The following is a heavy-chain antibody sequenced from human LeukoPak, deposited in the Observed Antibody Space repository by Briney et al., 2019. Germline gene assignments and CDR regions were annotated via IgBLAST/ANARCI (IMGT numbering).Heavy chain of an antibody. CDR1: GFTFDDYA. V-gene: IGHV3-9*01. J-gene: IGHJ6*03. D-gene: IGHD3-22*01. CDR3: ARHPPYYYDSSGYYSYYYYYYYMDV. CDR2: ISWNSGSI. Sequence: PGGSLRLSCAASGFTFDDYAMHWVRQAPGKGLEWVSGISWNSGSIGYADSVKGRFTISRDNAKNSLYLQMNSLRAEDTAVYYCARHPPYYYDSSGYYSYYYYYYYMDVWGKGTTVTVSS.